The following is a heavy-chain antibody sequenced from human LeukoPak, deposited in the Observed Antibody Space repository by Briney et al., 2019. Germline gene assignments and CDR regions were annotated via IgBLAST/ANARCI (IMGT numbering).Heavy chain of an antibody. D-gene: IGHD3-22*01. CDR1: GGSISSYY. CDR3: AGGGDSGGYYYPMFDY. J-gene: IGHJ4*02. V-gene: IGHV4-59*01. CDR2: IYYSGST. Sequence: SETLSLTCTVSGGSISSYYWSWIRQPPGKGLEWIGYIYYSGSTNYNPSLKSRVTISVDTSKNQFTLKLNSVTAADTAVYYCAGGGDSGGYYYPMFDYWGQGTLVTVSS.